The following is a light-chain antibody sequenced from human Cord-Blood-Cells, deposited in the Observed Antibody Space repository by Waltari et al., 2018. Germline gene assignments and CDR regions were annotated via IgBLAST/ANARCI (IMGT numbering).Light chain of an antibody. CDR2: DVS. V-gene: IGLV2-14*01. CDR1: SSDVGGYNY. Sequence: QSALTQPAAVSGPPGQSITISCTGTSSDVGGYNYVPWYQQHPGKAPKLMISDVSHRPSGVSNRFSGSKSGNTASLTISGLQAEDEADYYCSSYTSSSTPWVFGGGTKLTVL. J-gene: IGLJ3*02. CDR3: SSYTSSSTPWV.